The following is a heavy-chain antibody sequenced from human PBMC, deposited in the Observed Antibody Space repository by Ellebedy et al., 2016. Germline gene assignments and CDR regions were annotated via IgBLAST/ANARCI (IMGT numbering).Heavy chain of an antibody. CDR1: GASITNINDY. D-gene: IGHD6-6*01. CDR2: INYSGTT. CDR3: ARHIASSSNFDF. J-gene: IGHJ4*02. V-gene: IGHV4-39*01. Sequence: SETLSLXCSVSGASITNINDYWGWFRQPPGKELEWIGYINYSGTTYSNPSLRSRVTISVDTSKNQFTLRLSSVTTADTAVYYCARHIASSSNFDFWGQGTLVTVSS.